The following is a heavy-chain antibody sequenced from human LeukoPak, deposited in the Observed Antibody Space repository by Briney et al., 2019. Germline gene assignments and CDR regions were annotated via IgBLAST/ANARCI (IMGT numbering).Heavy chain of an antibody. CDR2: IIPIFGTA. D-gene: IGHD2-2*01. J-gene: IGHJ6*03. V-gene: IGHV1-69*05. CDR3: ASLYCSSTSCYVPYYMDV. Sequence: ASVKVSCKASGGTFSSYAISWVRQAPGQGLEWMGGIIPIFGTANYAQKFQGRVTITTDESTSTAYMELSSLRSEDTAVYYCASLYCSSTSCYVPYYMDVWGKGTTVTVSS. CDR1: GGTFSSYA.